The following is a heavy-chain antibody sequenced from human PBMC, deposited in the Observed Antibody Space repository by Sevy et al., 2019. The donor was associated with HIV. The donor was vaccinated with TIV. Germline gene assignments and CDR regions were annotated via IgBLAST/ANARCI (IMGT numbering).Heavy chain of an antibody. CDR2: IEYDGSKK. CDR3: ARDRFSGSLDY. D-gene: IGHD1-26*01. V-gene: IGHV3-30*04. Sequence: GGSLRLSCAASGFTFRSYAMHWDRQAPGKGLEWVALIEYDGSKKYYADSVKGRFTISRDNSKNTLYLQMNSLRAEDTATYYCARDRFSGSLDYWGQGTLVTVSS. J-gene: IGHJ4*02. CDR1: GFTFRSYA.